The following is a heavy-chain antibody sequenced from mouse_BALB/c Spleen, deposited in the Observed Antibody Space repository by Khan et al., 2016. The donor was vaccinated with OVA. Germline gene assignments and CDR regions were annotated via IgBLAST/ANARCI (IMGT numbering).Heavy chain of an antibody. CDR2: INTFTGEP. CDR1: GYTFTNYG. D-gene: IGHD2-12*01. Sequence: QIQLVQSGPEMMKPGETVKISCKASGYTFTNYGMNWVKQSPGKALKWMGWINTFTGEPTYADDFKGRIAFSWDTSASTASLQINNLKNEDTAKYFCASPPYFSYSLDYWGQGTSVTVSS. V-gene: IGHV9-3-1*01. J-gene: IGHJ4*01. CDR3: ASPPYFSYSLDY.